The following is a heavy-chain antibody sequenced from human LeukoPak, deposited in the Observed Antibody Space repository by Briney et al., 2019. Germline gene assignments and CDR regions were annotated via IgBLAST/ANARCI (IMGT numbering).Heavy chain of an antibody. D-gene: IGHD6-19*01. CDR2: IKQDGSEK. V-gene: IGHV3-7*01. CDR3: ARVFYSSGWYADAFDI. J-gene: IGHJ3*02. CDR1: GGSFSGYY. Sequence: PSGTLSLTCAVYGGSFSGYYWSWIRQPLGKGLEWVANIKQDGSEKYYVDSVKGRFTISRDNAKNSLYLQMNSLRAEDTAVYYCARVFYSSGWYADAFDIWGQGTMVTVSS.